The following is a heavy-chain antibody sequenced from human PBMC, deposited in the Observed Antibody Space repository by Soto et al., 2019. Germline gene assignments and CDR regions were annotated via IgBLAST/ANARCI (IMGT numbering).Heavy chain of an antibody. CDR2: ISDGGGIA. CDR3: AKTSGTLTYYLFY. V-gene: IGHV3-23*01. CDR1: GFTFSNYA. Sequence: GGSLRLSCTASGFTFSNYAMSWVRQAPGKGLEWISVISDGGGIAYYAESVKGRFTISRDNSKNTLHLQMNSLRAEDTALYYCAKTSGTLTYYLFYWGQGTLVTVSS. D-gene: IGHD3-22*01. J-gene: IGHJ4*02.